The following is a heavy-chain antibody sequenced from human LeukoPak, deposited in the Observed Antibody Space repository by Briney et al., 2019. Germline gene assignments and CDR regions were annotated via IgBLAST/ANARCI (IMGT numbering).Heavy chain of an antibody. Sequence: KPGGSLRLSCAASGFTFSHSYMSWIRQPPGKGLEWVAYISSSGNTIYYADSVRGRFTISRDNAKNSLYLYMNSLRDDDTAVYYCAIQMTMIVVVPYFDYWGQGALVTVSA. CDR3: AIQMTMIVVVPYFDY. CDR1: GFTFSHSY. J-gene: IGHJ4*02. V-gene: IGHV3-11*04. D-gene: IGHD3-22*01. CDR2: ISSSGNTI.